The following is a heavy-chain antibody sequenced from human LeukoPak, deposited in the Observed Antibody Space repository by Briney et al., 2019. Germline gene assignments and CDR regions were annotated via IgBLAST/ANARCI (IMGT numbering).Heavy chain of an antibody. Sequence: GGSLRLSCAASGFTFSDHYMSWVRQAPGKGLEWVSVIYSGGSTYYADSVKGRFTISRDNSKNTLYLQMNSLRAEDTAVYYCATSASSSWLDYWGQGTLVTVSS. J-gene: IGHJ4*02. D-gene: IGHD6-13*01. V-gene: IGHV3-66*01. CDR3: ATSASSSWLDY. CDR1: GFTFSDHY. CDR2: IYSGGST.